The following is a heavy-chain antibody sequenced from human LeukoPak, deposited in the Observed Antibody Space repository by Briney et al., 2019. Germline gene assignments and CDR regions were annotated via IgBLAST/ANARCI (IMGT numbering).Heavy chain of an antibody. CDR3: AKDRIVVVVAATPDAFDI. D-gene: IGHD2-15*01. CDR2: ISGSGGST. CDR1: GFTFSSYA. V-gene: IGHV3-23*01. J-gene: IGHJ3*02. Sequence: GGSLRLSCAASGFTFSSYAMSWVRQAPGKGLEGVSAISGSGGSTYYADSVKGRFTISRDNSKNTLYLQMNSLRAEDTAVYYCAKDRIVVVVAATPDAFDIWGQGTMVTVSS.